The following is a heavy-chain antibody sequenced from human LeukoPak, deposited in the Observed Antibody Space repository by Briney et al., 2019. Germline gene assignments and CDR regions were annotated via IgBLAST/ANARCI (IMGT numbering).Heavy chain of an antibody. CDR3: ARVNGPVDY. J-gene: IGHJ4*02. CDR1: GYTFTTYD. Sequence: ASVKVSCKTSGYTFTTYDINWVRQAAGQGLEWMGWMNPNSGYTGSAQKFQGRVTMTGGTSISTAYMDLSSLTSEDTAVYYCARVNGPVDYWGQGTLVTVSS. CDR2: MNPNSGYT. V-gene: IGHV1-8*01. D-gene: IGHD1-1*01.